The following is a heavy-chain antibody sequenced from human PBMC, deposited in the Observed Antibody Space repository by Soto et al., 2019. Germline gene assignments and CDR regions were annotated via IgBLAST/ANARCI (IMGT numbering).Heavy chain of an antibody. CDR2: IQSGGPT. CDR3: ARDAVLCDGGRCYGVPLDV. V-gene: IGHV3-66*01. J-gene: IGHJ6*04. CDR1: GFTVSSKY. Sequence: EVQLVESGGGLVQPGGSLRLSCAASGFTVSSKYMSWVRQAPGKGLEWVSLIQSGGPTYYADSVKGRFTISRDTSENTVHLQMDSLRAEDTAVYYCARDAVLCDGGRCYGVPLDVWGKITTVTVSS. D-gene: IGHD2-15*01.